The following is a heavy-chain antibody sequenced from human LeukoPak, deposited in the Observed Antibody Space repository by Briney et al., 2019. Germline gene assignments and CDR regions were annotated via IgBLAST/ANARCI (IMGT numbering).Heavy chain of an antibody. Sequence: ASVKVSCKASGYTFTSYGISWVRQAPGQGLEWMGWISAYNGNTNYAQKLQGRVTMTTDTSTSTAYMELRSLRSDDTAVYYCARDYYDILTGYPPPDYWGQGTLVTVSS. V-gene: IGHV1-18*01. CDR1: GYTFTSYG. D-gene: IGHD3-9*01. CDR2: ISAYNGNT. J-gene: IGHJ4*02. CDR3: ARDYYDILTGYPPPDY.